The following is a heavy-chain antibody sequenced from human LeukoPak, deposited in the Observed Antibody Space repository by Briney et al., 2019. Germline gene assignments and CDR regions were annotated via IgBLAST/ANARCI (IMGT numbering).Heavy chain of an antibody. CDR3: ARGGTQVDTAMVQYAFDI. D-gene: IGHD5-18*01. J-gene: IGHJ3*02. V-gene: IGHV4-34*01. CDR1: GFTFSTYA. Sequence: LRLSCAASGFTFSTYAMHWIRQPPGKGLEWIGEINHSGSTNYNPSLKSRVTISVDTSKNQFSLKLSSVTAADTAVYYCARGGTQVDTAMVQYAFDIWGQGTMVTVSS. CDR2: INHSGST.